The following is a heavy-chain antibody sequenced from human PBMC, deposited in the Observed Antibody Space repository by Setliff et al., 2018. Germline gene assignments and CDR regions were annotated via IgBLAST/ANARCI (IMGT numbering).Heavy chain of an antibody. CDR3: ARTINFLGSGTWGYMDV. J-gene: IGHJ6*03. CDR1: GGSFSHYY. Sequence: TLSLTCAVYGGSFSHYYWNWIRQPPWKGLEWIGEINHSGTTNYNPSLKSRVTISVDTSKNQFSLKLSSVTAADTAVYFCARTINFLGSGTWGYMDVWGKGTTVTVSS. CDR2: INHSGTT. V-gene: IGHV4-34*01. D-gene: IGHD3-10*01.